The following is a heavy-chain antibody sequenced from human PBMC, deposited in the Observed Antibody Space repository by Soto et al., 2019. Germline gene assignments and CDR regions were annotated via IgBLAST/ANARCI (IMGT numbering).Heavy chain of an antibody. CDR3: AKDINYDSSGELDY. CDR1: GFTFSSYG. CDR2: ISYDGSNK. D-gene: IGHD3-22*01. J-gene: IGHJ4*02. V-gene: IGHV3-30*18. Sequence: GGSLRLSCAASGFTFSSYGMHWVRQAPGKGLEWVAVISYDGSNKYYADSVKGRFTISRDNSKNTLYLQMNSLRAEDTAVYYCAKDINYDSSGELDYWGQGTLVTVSS.